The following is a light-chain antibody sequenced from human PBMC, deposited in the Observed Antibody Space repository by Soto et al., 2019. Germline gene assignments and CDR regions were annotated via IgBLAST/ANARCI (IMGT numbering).Light chain of an antibody. CDR3: QQYSSAPLT. Sequence: EIVLTHSPGTLSLSPGERATLSCRASQNVKNNYLAWYQQKPGQALRLVIYGASNRATGIPDRFSGSGSGTEFTLTISRLEPEDFAVYYCQQYSSAPLTFGQGTKVDIK. CDR2: GAS. CDR1: QNVKNNY. V-gene: IGKV3-20*01. J-gene: IGKJ1*01.